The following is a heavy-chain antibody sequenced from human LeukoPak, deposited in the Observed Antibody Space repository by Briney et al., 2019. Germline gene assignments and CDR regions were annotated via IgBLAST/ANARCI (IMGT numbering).Heavy chain of an antibody. Sequence: SETLSLTCTVPGGSISSYYWSWIRQPPGKGLEWIGYIYYSGSTNYNPSLKSRVTISVDTSKNQFSLKLSSVTAADTAVYYCARGAPYYYDSSGYYFDYWGQGTLVTVSS. CDR3: ARGAPYYYDSSGYYFDY. J-gene: IGHJ4*02. D-gene: IGHD3-22*01. CDR2: IYYSGST. CDR1: GGSISSYY. V-gene: IGHV4-59*01.